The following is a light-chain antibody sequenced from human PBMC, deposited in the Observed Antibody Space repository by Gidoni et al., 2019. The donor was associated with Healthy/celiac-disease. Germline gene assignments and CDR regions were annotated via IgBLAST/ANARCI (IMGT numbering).Light chain of an antibody. V-gene: IGKV4-1*01. CDR3: QQYYSTPYT. CDR1: QSVLQSTNNTNN. CDR2: WAS. Sequence: DIVITHSPVPLAVSLGERATINCKSSQSVLQSTNNTNNLSWYQQKPGQPPKLLIYWASTRESGVPDRFSDSGSGTDFTLPISSLQAEDVAVYYCQQYYSTPYTFGQGTKLEIK. J-gene: IGKJ2*01.